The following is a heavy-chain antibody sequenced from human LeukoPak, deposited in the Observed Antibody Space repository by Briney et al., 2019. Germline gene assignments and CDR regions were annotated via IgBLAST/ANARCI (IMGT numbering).Heavy chain of an antibody. CDR3: ARDPIAAPGTNFYHYYIDV. J-gene: IGHJ6*03. CDR2: ISTSGISK. Sequence: GGSLRLSCAASGFIFSDYYMTWIRQAPGKGLEWISYISTSGISKYYADSVMGRFTISRDNTKNSLYLQMNSLRVDDTGVYYCARDPIAAPGTNFYHYYIDVWGKGTTVTVSS. V-gene: IGHV3-11*04. D-gene: IGHD6-13*01. CDR1: GFIFSDYY.